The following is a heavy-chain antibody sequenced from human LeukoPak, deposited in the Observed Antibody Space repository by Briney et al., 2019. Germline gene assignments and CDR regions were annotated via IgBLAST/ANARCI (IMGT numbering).Heavy chain of an antibody. CDR3: ARGGRDTMVRGVIPLDY. V-gene: IGHV4-34*01. J-gene: IGHJ4*02. CDR1: GGSFSGYY. Sequence: PSETLSLTCAVYGGSFSGYYWSWIRQPLGKGLEWIGEINHSGSTNYNPSLKSRVTISVDTSKNQFSLKLSSVTAADTAVYYCARGGRDTMVRGVIPLDYWGQGTLVTVSS. D-gene: IGHD3-10*01. CDR2: INHSGST.